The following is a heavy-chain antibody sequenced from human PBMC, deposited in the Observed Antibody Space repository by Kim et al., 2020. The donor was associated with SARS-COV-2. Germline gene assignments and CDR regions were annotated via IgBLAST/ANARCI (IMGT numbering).Heavy chain of an antibody. Sequence: GESLKISCKGSGYSFASYWIAWVRQMPGKGPEWMGIIYPGDSDTRYSPSFQGQVTISADKSISTAYLRWSSLKASDTAMYFCARVIQIKGSPSEYWGQGTLVTVSS. CDR1: GYSFASYW. J-gene: IGHJ4*02. CDR2: IYPGDSDT. V-gene: IGHV5-51*01. CDR3: ARVIQIKGSPSEY. D-gene: IGHD3-22*01.